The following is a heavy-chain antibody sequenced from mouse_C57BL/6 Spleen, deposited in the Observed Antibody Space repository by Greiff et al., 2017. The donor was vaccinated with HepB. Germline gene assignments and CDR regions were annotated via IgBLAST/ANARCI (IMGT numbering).Heavy chain of an antibody. CDR3: ARAGSSYAMDY. CDR2: IYPGSGST. Sequence: QVQLQQPGAELVKPGASVKMSCKASGYTFTSYWITWVKQRPGQGLEWIGDIYPGSGSTNYNEKFKSKATLAVDTSSSTAYMQLSSLTSEDSAVYCCARAGSSYAMDYWGQGTSVTVSS. CDR1: GYTFTSYW. D-gene: IGHD1-1*01. J-gene: IGHJ4*01. V-gene: IGHV1-55*01.